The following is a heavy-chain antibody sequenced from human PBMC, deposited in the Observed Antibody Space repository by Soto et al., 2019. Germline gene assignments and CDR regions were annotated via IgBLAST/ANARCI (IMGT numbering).Heavy chain of an antibody. D-gene: IGHD3-9*01. J-gene: IGHJ3*02. CDR3: GRLVRYFDWYGNHDAVAI. Sequence: SETLSLTCAVYGGSFSGYYWSWIRQPPGKGLEWIGEINHSGSTNYNPSLKSRVTISVDTSKNHFPLKRSSVTAADAAGYCCGRLVRYFDWYGNHDAVAIWGQGTIVT. V-gene: IGHV4-34*01. CDR2: INHSGST. CDR1: GGSFSGYY.